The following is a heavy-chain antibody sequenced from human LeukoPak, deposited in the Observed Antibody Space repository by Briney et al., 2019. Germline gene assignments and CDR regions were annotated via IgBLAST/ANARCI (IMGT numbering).Heavy chain of an antibody. CDR2: IYPGDSDT. D-gene: IGHD3-10*01. V-gene: IGHV5-51*01. CDR1: GYSFTNYW. J-gene: IGHJ5*02. Sequence: GESLKISCKGSGYSFTNYWIGWVRQMPGKGLEWMGIIYPGDSDTRYSPSFQGQVTISADKSISTAYLQWSSLKASDTAMYYCASAYGSGSYMRPFDPWGQGTLVTVSS. CDR3: ASAYGSGSYMRPFDP.